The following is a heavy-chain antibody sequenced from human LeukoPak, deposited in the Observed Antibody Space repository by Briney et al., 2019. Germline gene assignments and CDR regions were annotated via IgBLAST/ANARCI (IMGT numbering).Heavy chain of an antibody. J-gene: IGHJ4*02. Sequence: SVNVSCKASGGTFSSYAISWVRQAPGQGLEWMGGIIPIFGTANYAQKFQGRVTNTADESTSIAYMELSSLRSEDTAVYYCAYSSSWYPTGVYFDYWGQGTLVTVSS. D-gene: IGHD6-13*01. CDR1: GGTFSSYA. CDR2: IIPIFGTA. V-gene: IGHV1-69*13. CDR3: AYSSSWYPTGVYFDY.